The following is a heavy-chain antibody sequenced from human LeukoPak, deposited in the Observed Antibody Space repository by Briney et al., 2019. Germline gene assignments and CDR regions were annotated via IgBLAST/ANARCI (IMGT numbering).Heavy chain of an antibody. V-gene: IGHV4-38-2*01. CDR2: IHQSGST. J-gene: IGHJ4*02. D-gene: IGHD6-19*01. CDR1: GYSISSGYY. Sequence: SETLSLTCAVSGYSISSGYYWGWIRQPPGKGLEWIGSIHQSGSTYHNPSLKSRLTISVDTSTNQFSLKLSSVTAADTAVYFCARMLKYSSAEDYWGQGTLVTVSS. CDR3: ARMLKYSSAEDY.